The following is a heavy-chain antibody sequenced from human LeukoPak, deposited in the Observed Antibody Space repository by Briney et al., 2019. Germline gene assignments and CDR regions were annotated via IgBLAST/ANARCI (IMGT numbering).Heavy chain of an antibody. J-gene: IGHJ4*02. CDR2: INHSGST. CDR1: GGSFSGYY. CDR3: ARDYYDSSGYI. D-gene: IGHD3-22*01. Sequence: SETLSLTCAVYGGSFSGYYWSWIRRPPGKGLEWIGEINHSGSTNYNPSLKSRVTISVDTSKNQFSLKLSSVTAADTAVYYCARDYYDSSGYIWGQGTLVTVSS. V-gene: IGHV4-34*01.